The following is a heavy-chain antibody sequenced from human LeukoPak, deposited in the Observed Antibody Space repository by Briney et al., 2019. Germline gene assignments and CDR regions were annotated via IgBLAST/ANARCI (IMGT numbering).Heavy chain of an antibody. V-gene: IGHV3-23*01. Sequence: PGGSLRLSCAASGFTFSSYAMSWVRQAPGKGLEWVSAISGSGGSTYYADSMKGRFTISRDNSKNTLYLQMNSLRAEDTAVYYCAKVKWSQYYFDYWGQGTLVTVSS. CDR1: GFTFSSYA. D-gene: IGHD2-8*01. CDR2: ISGSGGST. CDR3: AKVKWSQYYFDY. J-gene: IGHJ4*02.